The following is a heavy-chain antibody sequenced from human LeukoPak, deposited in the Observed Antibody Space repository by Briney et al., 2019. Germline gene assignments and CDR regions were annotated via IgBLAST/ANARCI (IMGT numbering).Heavy chain of an antibody. V-gene: IGHV3-7*04. Sequence: GGSLRLSCAVSGLNFRSFWMSWVRQAPGKGLEWVANIKQDGSEKFYVDSVKGRFTISRDNAKNSLYLQKNSLRAEDSAVYFCARGFYFSMTELYYLDLWGRGTLVTVSS. CDR3: ARGFYFSMTELYYLDL. D-gene: IGHD2-8*01. CDR1: GLNFRSFW. CDR2: IKQDGSEK. J-gene: IGHJ2*01.